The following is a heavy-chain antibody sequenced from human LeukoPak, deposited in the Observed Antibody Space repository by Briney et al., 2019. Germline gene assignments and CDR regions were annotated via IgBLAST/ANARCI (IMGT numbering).Heavy chain of an antibody. CDR3: ARVRRWAAAAHYYYYYMDV. CDR1: GGSISSYY. CDR2: IYYSGST. V-gene: IGHV4-59*01. Sequence: SETLSLTCTVSGGSISSYYWSWIRQPPGKGLEWIGYIYYSGSTNYNPSLKSRVTISVDTSKNQFSLKLSSVTAADTAVYYCARVRRWAAAAHYYYYYMDVWGKGTTVTVSS. D-gene: IGHD6-13*01. J-gene: IGHJ6*03.